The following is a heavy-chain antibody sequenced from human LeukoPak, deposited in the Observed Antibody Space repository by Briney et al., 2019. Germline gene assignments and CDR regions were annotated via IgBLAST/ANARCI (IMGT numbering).Heavy chain of an antibody. V-gene: IGHV4-39*07. J-gene: IGHJ6*03. CDR3: ARVGCSGGSCYRLRYYMDV. CDR2: IYYSGST. Sequence: SETLSVTCNVSGASISNSTYYWGWIRQPPGKGLEWIGSIYYSGSTYCKPSLKSRLTISVDTSKNQFSVNLSSVTAADTAVYYCARVGCSGGSCYRLRYYMDVWGKGTTVTASS. D-gene: IGHD2-15*01. CDR1: GASISNSTYY.